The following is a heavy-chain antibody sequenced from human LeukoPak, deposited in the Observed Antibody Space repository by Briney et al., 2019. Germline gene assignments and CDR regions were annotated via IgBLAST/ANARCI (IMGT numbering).Heavy chain of an antibody. D-gene: IGHD3-3*01. CDR2: IIPIFGIA. CDR1: GGTFSSYA. CDR3: AKDRGFLEWLFTFDS. J-gene: IGHJ4*02. V-gene: IGHV1-69*04. Sequence: GASVKVSCKASGGTFSSYAISWVRQAPGQGLEWMGRIIPIFGIANYAQKFQGRVTITADKSTSTAYMELSSLRAEDTAVHYCAKDRGFLEWLFTFDSWGQGILVTVSS.